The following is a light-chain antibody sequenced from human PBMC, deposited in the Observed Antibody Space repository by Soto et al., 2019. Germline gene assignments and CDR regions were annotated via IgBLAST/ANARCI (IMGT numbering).Light chain of an antibody. CDR3: ATWDESLSDWV. CDR1: SSNIGSNH. CDR2: TNN. J-gene: IGLJ3*02. Sequence: QSVLTQPPSTSGTPGQRVTISCSGSSSNIGSNHVYWYQQLPGTAPKLLIYTNNQRPSGVPDRFSGSKSGTSASLAISGLRSEDEADYYCATWDESLSDWVFGGGTKVTVL. V-gene: IGLV1-47*01.